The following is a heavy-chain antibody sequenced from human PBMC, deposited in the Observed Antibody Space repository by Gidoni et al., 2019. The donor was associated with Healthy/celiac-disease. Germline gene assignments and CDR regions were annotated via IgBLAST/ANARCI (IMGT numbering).Heavy chain of an antibody. D-gene: IGHD6-13*01. J-gene: IGHJ5*02. CDR1: VGSISSSSYY. V-gene: IGHV4-39*01. Sequence: LQLQASCPGLVKLSETLSHTCPVSVGSISSSSYYWVWIRQPPGKGLEWIGSIYYSGSTYNNRYLKRRVTISVDTTKNQFSIKLSYVTAAETAVYYCARHSSAAGTSEYLSWFDPWGQGTLVTVSS. CDR3: ARHSSAAGTSEYLSWFDP. CDR2: IYYSGST.